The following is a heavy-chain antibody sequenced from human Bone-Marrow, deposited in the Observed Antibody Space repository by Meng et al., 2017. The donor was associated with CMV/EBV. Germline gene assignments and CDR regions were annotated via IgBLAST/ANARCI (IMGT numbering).Heavy chain of an antibody. V-gene: IGHV3-30-3*01. CDR2: ISYDGSNK. J-gene: IGHJ4*02. CDR3: ARDRDPNWGHYFDY. Sequence: GESLKISCAASGFTFSSYAMHWVRQAPGKGLEWVAVISYDGSNKYYADSVKGRFTISRDNSKNTLYLQMNSLRAEDTAVYYCARDRDPNWGHYFDYWGQGTLVTVSS. D-gene: IGHD7-27*01. CDR1: GFTFSSYA.